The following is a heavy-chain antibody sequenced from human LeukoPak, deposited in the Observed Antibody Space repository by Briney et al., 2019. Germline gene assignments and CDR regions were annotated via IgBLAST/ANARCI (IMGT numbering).Heavy chain of an antibody. CDR3: ANWIGSSSRDY. V-gene: IGHV3-23*01. CDR1: GFTFSAYA. Sequence: GGSLRLSCAASGFTFSAYAMTWVRQAPGKGLEWVSGINSNGDEIYYADSVRGRFTISRDNSNNALYLQMDSLRTEDTAVYYCANWIGSSSRDYWGQGTLVTVSS. D-gene: IGHD6-6*01. J-gene: IGHJ4*02. CDR2: INSNGDEI.